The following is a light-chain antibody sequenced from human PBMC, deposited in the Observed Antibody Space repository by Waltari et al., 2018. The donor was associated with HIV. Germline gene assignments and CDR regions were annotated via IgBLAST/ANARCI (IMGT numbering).Light chain of an antibody. CDR1: ALPKKF. CDR3: DSIDSSPNHKV. V-gene: IGLV3-10*01. CDR2: ENR. J-gene: IGLJ3*02. Sequence: PPSVSVFPGQTARITCSGDALPKKFAYWYQQKSGPAPVLVIYENRKRPSGIPDRFSGSSSGTIATLAISGARVEDEADYYCDSIDSSPNHKVFGSGTKLTVL.